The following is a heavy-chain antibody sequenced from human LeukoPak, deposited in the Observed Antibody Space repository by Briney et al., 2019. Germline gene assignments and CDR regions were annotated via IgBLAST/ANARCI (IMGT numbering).Heavy chain of an antibody. D-gene: IGHD2-2*01. CDR1: GFTFSSYW. CDR2: IKQDGSEK. Sequence: GGSLRLSCAASGFTFSSYWMSWVRQATGKGLEWVANIKQDGSEKYYVDSVKGRFTISRDNAKNSLYLQMNSLRAEDTAVYYCARAEDCSSTSCSYYCYYYMDVWGKGTTVTVSS. J-gene: IGHJ6*03. CDR3: ARAEDCSSTSCSYYCYYYMDV. V-gene: IGHV3-7*01.